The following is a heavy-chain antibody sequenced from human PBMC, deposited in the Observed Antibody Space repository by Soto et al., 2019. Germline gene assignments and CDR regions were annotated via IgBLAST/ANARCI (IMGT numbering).Heavy chain of an antibody. CDR3: ARESGGYDSSTRYGLDV. J-gene: IGHJ6*02. D-gene: IGHD6-25*01. CDR2: IYYSGST. V-gene: IGHV4-31*03. Sequence: PSETLSLTCSVSGGSISSVGHYWTWIRQQPGKGLEWIGYIYYSGSTDYNPSLKSRVTMSVDRSKNQFSLNLSSVTAADTAIYYCARESGGYDSSTRYGLDVWGHGTPVTV. CDR1: GGSISSVGHY.